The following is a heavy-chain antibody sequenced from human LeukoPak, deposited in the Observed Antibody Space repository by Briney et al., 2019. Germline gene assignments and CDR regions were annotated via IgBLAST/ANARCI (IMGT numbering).Heavy chain of an antibody. D-gene: IGHD6-6*01. J-gene: IGHJ3*02. CDR2: IYDSGST. V-gene: IGHV4-39*07. CDR1: GGSISSGSYY. CDR3: ASFSSSSVAFDI. Sequence: SETLSLTCTVSGGSISSGSYYWSWIRQPPGKGLEWIGSIYDSGSTYYNPSLKSRVTISVDTSKNQFSLNLSSVTAADTAVYYCASFSSSSVAFDIWGQGTMVTVSS.